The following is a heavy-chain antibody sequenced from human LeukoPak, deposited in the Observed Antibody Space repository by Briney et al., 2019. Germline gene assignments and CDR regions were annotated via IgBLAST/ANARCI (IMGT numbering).Heavy chain of an antibody. D-gene: IGHD6-19*01. Sequence: ASVTVSFKASGYTFTVYYMHWVRQAPGQGLELMGWINPHTGGTNYAQKFQGRVTMTRDTSISTAYMELSRLRSDDTAVYYCAREGGQQWLEGWFDPWGQGTLVTVSS. J-gene: IGHJ5*02. V-gene: IGHV1-2*02. CDR2: INPHTGGT. CDR3: AREGGQQWLEGWFDP. CDR1: GYTFTVYY.